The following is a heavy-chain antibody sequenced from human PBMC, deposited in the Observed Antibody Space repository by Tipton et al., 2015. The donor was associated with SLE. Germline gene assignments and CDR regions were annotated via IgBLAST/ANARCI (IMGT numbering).Heavy chain of an antibody. Sequence: TLSLTCAVYGGSFSGYYWSWIRQPPGKGLEWIGEINHSGSTNYNPSLKSRVTISVDTSKNQFSLKLSSVTAADTALYYCARGGTMVRGVIWYWGQGTLVTVSS. D-gene: IGHD3-10*01. J-gene: IGHJ4*02. CDR2: INHSGST. V-gene: IGHV4-34*01. CDR3: ARGGTMVRGVIWY. CDR1: GGSFSGYY.